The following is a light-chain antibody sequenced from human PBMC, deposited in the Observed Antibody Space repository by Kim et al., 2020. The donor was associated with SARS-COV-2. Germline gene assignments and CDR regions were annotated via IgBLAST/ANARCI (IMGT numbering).Light chain of an antibody. CDR2: QDT. V-gene: IGLV3-1*01. J-gene: IGLJ2*01. CDR1: ELGDKY. CDR3: QAWDSGTAVV. Sequence: SYELTQPPSVSVSPGQTASITCSGDELGDKYVFWYQQKPVQSPLLVIYQDTKRPSGIPERFSASNSGKTATLTISGTQATDEADYYCQAWDSGTAVVFGGGTKLTVL.